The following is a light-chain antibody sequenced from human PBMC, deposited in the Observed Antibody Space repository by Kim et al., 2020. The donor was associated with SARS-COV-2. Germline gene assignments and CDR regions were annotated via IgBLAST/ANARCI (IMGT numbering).Light chain of an antibody. V-gene: IGLV4-69*01. CDR1: SGHTSYA. CDR3: QSWATGIATV. J-gene: IGLJ3*02. CDR2: LNSDGSH. Sequence: QLVLTQSPSVSASLGASVRLTCTLISGHTSYAIAWHQHQPEKGPRFLMKLNSDGSHTKGDGIPDRFSGSSSGTDRYLTISSLQSEDEAVYYCQSWATGIATVFGGGTKVTVL.